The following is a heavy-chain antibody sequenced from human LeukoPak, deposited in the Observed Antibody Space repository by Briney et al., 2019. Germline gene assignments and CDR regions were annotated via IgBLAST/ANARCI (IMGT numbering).Heavy chain of an antibody. CDR2: ISSSSSYI. CDR1: GFIFSRYS. V-gene: IGHV3-21*01. D-gene: IGHD6-13*01. CDR3: ARVEQQLVQEYFDY. Sequence: PGGSLRLSCAASGFIFSRYSMNWVRQTPGKGLEWVSSISSSSSYIYYADSVKGRFTISRDNAKNSLYLQMNSLRAEDTAVYYCARVEQQLVQEYFDYWGQGTLVTVSS. J-gene: IGHJ4*02.